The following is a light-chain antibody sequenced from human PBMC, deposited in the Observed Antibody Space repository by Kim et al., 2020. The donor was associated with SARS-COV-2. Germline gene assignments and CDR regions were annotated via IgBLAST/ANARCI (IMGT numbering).Light chain of an antibody. V-gene: IGKV2-24*01. J-gene: IGKJ1*01. CDR2: KIF. CDR3: MQATQFPRT. Sequence: PVSISCRSSQSIVHSNGNTYLSWLQQRPGQPPRLLIYKIFNRLSGVPDRFSGSGAGTDFTLRINRVEPEDVAIYYCMQATQFPRTFGQGTKVDIK. CDR1: QSIVHSNGNTY.